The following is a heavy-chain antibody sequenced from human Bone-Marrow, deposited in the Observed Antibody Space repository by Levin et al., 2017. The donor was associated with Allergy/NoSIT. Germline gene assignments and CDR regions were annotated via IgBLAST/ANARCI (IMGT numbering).Heavy chain of an antibody. CDR1: GYSFTKYW. V-gene: IGHV5-51*01. CDR3: ARQAQVAGPGIDY. D-gene: IGHD6-19*01. J-gene: IGHJ4*02. Sequence: GESLKISCQGSGYSFTKYWIGWVRQMPGKGLEWMGIICPDDSDTRYDPSFEGQVTISADKSINTAYLQWSSLKATDTAIYYCARQAQVAGPGIDYWGQGTLVTVSS. CDR2: ICPDDSDT.